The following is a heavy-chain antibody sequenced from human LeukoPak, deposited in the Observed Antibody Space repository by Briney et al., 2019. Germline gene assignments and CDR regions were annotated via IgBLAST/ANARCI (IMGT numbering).Heavy chain of an antibody. Sequence: WASVKVSCKASGYIFTSYGISWVRQAPGQGLEWMGGIIPIFGTANYAQKFQGRVTITADESTSTAYMELSSLRSEDTAVYYCASPSSGWYGDAWWRYWGQGTLVTVSS. J-gene: IGHJ4*02. V-gene: IGHV1-69*13. CDR3: ASPSSGWYGDAWWRY. D-gene: IGHD6-19*01. CDR2: IIPIFGTA. CDR1: GYIFTSYG.